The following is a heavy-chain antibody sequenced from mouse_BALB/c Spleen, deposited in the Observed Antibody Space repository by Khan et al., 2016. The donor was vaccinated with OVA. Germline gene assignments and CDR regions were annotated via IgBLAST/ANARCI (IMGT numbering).Heavy chain of an antibody. CDR3: ARDGSRYNYAMDY. J-gene: IGHJ4*01. Sequence: VQLKESGPGLVKPSQSLSLTCTVTGYSITSDYAWNWIRQFPGNKLEWMGYISSSGSTNYNPALKSRIYITRDTSKHQFFLQLNSVTTEDTATYYCARDGSRYNYAMDYWGQGTSVTVSS. CDR2: ISSSGST. CDR1: GYSITSDYA. D-gene: IGHD2-3*01. V-gene: IGHV3-2*02.